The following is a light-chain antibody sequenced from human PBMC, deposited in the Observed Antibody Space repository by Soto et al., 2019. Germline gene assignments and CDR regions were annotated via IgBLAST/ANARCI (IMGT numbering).Light chain of an antibody. CDR2: DAS. V-gene: IGKV1-5*01. CDR3: QQYNSYSQT. J-gene: IGKJ1*01. CDR1: QSINKW. Sequence: IQVTQSPSTLSASVGDRVTITCRASQSINKWLAWYQQTPGKAPQLLIYDASSLQSGVPSRFRGSGSWTEFTLTISRLQPDDFEIYYCQQYNSYSQTFGQGTKVDIK.